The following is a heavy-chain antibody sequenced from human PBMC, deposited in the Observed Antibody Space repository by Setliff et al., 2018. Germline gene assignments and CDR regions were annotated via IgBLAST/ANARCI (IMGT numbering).Heavy chain of an antibody. Sequence: ASVKVSCKASAFTKYYVHWVRQAPGQGLEWMGIIHPSGGSTTYAQKFQGRVTMTRDTSTGTVNMELSSLRSEDTAVYYCASYERYCYGGSRYYFDYWGQGTLVTVSS. J-gene: IGHJ4*02. CDR2: IHPSGGST. CDR3: ASYERYCYGGSRYYFDY. V-gene: IGHV1-46*01. CDR1: AFTKYY. D-gene: IGHD2-15*01.